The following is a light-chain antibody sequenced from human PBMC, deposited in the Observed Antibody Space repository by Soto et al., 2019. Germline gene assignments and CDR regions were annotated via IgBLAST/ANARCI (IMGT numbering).Light chain of an antibody. CDR3: QKYGVSPST. J-gene: IGKJ4*01. CDR1: QSVSSSY. CDR2: GAS. Sequence: EIVLTQSPGTLSLSPGERATLSCRASQSVSSSYLAWYQQKPGQAPRLLIYGASSRATGIPDRFSGSGSGTDFTLTISRLEPEDFAVYYCQKYGVSPSTFGRGTKVEIK. V-gene: IGKV3-20*01.